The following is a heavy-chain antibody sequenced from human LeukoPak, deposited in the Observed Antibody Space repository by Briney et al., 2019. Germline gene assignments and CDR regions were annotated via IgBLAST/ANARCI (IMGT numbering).Heavy chain of an antibody. V-gene: IGHV3-11*06. J-gene: IGHJ4*02. CDR3: ARGRCGGDCLFWGYYFDY. CDR2: IIIGGTYT. D-gene: IGHD2-21*02. Sequence: RGSLRLSCVPSGYSPTAHYTSWIRPAPGKGRGWVSYIIIGGTYTNDADSVKGRSISSRYNATSSLYLQMHSLKAEDTAVYYCARGRCGGDCLFWGYYFDYWGQGTLVTVSS. CDR1: GYSPTAHY.